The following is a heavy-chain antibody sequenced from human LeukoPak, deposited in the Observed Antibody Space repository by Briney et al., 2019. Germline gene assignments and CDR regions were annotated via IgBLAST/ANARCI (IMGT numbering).Heavy chain of an antibody. D-gene: IGHD2-2*02. V-gene: IGHV1-24*01. CDR3: AYRPGYCSSTSCYTGGWFDP. Sequence: ASVKVSCKVSGYTLTELSMHWVRQAPGKGLEWMGGFDPEDGETIYAQKFQGRVTMTEDTSTDTAYMELSSLRSEDTAVYYCAYRPGYCSSTSCYTGGWFDPWGQGTLVTVSS. J-gene: IGHJ5*02. CDR2: FDPEDGET. CDR1: GYTLTELS.